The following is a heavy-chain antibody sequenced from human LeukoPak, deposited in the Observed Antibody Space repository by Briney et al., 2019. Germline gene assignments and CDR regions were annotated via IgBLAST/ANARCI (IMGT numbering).Heavy chain of an antibody. Sequence: GGSLRLSCAASGFTFSSYGMHWVRQAPGKGLEWVAFIRYDGSNKYYADSVKGRFTISRDNSKNTLYLQMNSLRAEDTAVYYCANPGGAAASVDAFDIWGQGTMVTVSS. CDR2: IRYDGSNK. CDR1: GFTFSSYG. CDR3: ANPGGAAASVDAFDI. V-gene: IGHV3-30*02. D-gene: IGHD6-13*01. J-gene: IGHJ3*02.